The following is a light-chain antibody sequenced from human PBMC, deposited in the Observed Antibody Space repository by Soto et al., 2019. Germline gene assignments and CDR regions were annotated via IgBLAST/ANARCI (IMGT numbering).Light chain of an antibody. J-gene: IGKJ1*01. V-gene: IGKV1-5*03. CDR1: QSITGW. Sequence: DIQMTQSPSTLSASVGDRVTITCRASQSITGWLAWYQQKPGKAPKLLIYKASSLESGVPSRFSGSGSETEFTLTISSLQPDDFATYYCQQYNSYSPGFGQGTKVEIK. CDR2: KAS. CDR3: QQYNSYSPG.